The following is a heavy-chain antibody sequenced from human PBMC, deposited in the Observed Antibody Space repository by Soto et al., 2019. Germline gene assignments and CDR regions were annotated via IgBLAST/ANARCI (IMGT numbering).Heavy chain of an antibody. V-gene: IGHV1-69*01. CDR3: APDASGNSLAY. CDR2: IIPIFGAG. Sequence: QVQLVQSGAEVKKPGSSVKVSCKASGGTFSSYTMSWVRQAPGQGLEWMGCIIPIFGAGKNAQKFQDRPTVTPDESTSTDYMELTTPRSEDSAVYYCAPDASGNSLAYWGQGTPAIVSS. CDR1: GGTFSSYT. D-gene: IGHD1-26*01. J-gene: IGHJ4*02.